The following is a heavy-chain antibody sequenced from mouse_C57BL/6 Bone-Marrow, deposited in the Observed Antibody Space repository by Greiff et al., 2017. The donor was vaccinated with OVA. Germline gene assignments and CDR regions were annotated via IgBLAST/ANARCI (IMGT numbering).Heavy chain of an antibody. CDR1: GFSLTSYA. CDR2: IWTGGGT. D-gene: IGHD1-1*01. CDR3: ARDYGSSKGDYFDY. J-gene: IGHJ2*01. Sequence: VKVVESGPGLVAPSQSLSITCTVSGFSLTSYAISWVRQPPGKGLEWLGVIWTGGGTNYNSALKSRLSISKDNSKSQVFLKMNSLQTDDTARYYCARDYGSSKGDYFDYWGQGTTLTVSS. V-gene: IGHV2-9-1*01.